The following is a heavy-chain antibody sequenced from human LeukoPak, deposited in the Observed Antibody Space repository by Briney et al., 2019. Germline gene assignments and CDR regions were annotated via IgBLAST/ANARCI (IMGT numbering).Heavy chain of an antibody. Sequence: GGSLRLSCAASGLTFSSYAMSWVRQAPGKGLEWVSAISGSGGSTYYADSVKGRFTISRDNSKNTLYLQMNSLRAEDTAVYYCARGGTMIVAGYLDYWGQGTLVTVSS. CDR2: ISGSGGST. V-gene: IGHV3-23*01. CDR1: GLTFSSYA. D-gene: IGHD3-22*01. J-gene: IGHJ4*02. CDR3: ARGGTMIVAGYLDY.